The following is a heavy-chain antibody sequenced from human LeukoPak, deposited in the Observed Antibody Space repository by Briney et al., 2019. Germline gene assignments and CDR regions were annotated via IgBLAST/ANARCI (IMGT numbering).Heavy chain of an antibody. CDR1: GFTFSSYS. D-gene: IGHD6-13*01. V-gene: IGHV3-21*01. CDR3: AMTPLAAAQFDY. J-gene: IGHJ4*02. Sequence: GGSLRLSCAASGFTFSSYSMNWVRQAPGKGLEWVSSISSSSSYIYYADSVKGRFTISRDNAKNSLYLQMNSLRAEDTAVYYCAMTPLAAAQFDYWGQGTLVTVSS. CDR2: ISSSSSYI.